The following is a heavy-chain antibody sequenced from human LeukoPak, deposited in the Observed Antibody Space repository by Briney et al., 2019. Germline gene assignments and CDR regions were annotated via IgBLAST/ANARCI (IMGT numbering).Heavy chain of an antibody. CDR1: GYSISSSNW. J-gene: IGHJ4*02. Sequence: SETLSLTCAVSGYSISSSNWWGWIRQPPGKGLEWIGYIYYSGSTYYNPSLRSRLTISLNTSTSQFSLRLSSVTAADTAVYYCARHKPTGSYPLELWGQGTLVTVSS. D-gene: IGHD3-10*01. CDR3: ARHKPTGSYPLEL. V-gene: IGHV4-28*01. CDR2: IYYSGST.